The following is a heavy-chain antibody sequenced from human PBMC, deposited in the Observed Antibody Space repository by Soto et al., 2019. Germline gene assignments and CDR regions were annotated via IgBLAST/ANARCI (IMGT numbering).Heavy chain of an antibody. CDR2: IYYSGST. V-gene: IGHV4-59*01. CDR3: ARARGYYGSGSYYYY. CDR1: GGSISRYY. Sequence: SETLSLTCTVSGGSISRYYWSWIRQRPGKGLEWIGYIYYSGSTNYNPSLKSRVTISVDTSKNQFSLKLSSVTAADTAVYYCARARGYYGSGSYYYYWGQGTLVTVSS. J-gene: IGHJ4*02. D-gene: IGHD3-10*01.